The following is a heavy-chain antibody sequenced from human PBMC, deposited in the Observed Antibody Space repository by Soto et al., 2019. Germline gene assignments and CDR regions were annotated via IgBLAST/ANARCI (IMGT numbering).Heavy chain of an antibody. CDR3: AREGKPLFRDVAGWFVP. J-gene: IGHJ5*02. CDR1: GYTFNTHA. Sequence: QVQLVQSGAEVKKPGASVKVSCQASGYTFNTHAIYWVRQAPAQRPEWMGWSNPANGNTKYSPKFQDRITIARDTSASAAYMELRRLTSEDTALYCCAREGKPLFRDVAGWFVPWGQGTLVTVSS. CDR2: SNPANGNT. V-gene: IGHV1-3*01. D-gene: IGHD3-10*01.